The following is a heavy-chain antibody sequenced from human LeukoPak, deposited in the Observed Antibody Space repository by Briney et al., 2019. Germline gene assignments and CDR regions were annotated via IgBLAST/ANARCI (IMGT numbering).Heavy chain of an antibody. CDR1: RFTFSSYE. CDR2: ISSSGSTI. D-gene: IGHD4-23*01. Sequence: GGSLRLSCAASRFTFSSYEMNWVRQAPGKGLEWVSYISSSGSTIYYADSVKGRFTISRDNAKNSLYLQMNSLRAEDTAVYYCARVVPPYYFDYWGQGTLVTVSS. V-gene: IGHV3-48*03. CDR3: ARVVPPYYFDY. J-gene: IGHJ4*02.